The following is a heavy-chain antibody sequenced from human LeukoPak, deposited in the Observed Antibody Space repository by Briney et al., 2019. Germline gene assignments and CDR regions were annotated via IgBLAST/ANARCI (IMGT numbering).Heavy chain of an antibody. CDR2: TYYRSKWYN. CDR3: AREWKWESHDPQEYGMDV. V-gene: IGHV6-1*01. CDR1: GDSVSSNSAA. D-gene: IGHD1-26*01. J-gene: IGHJ6*02. Sequence: SQTLSLTCAISGDSVSSNSAAWKWIRPSPSRGLEWLGRTYYRSKWYNDYAVSVKSRITINPDTSKNQFSLQLNSVTPEDTAVYYCAREWKWESHDPQEYGMDVWGQGTTVTVSS.